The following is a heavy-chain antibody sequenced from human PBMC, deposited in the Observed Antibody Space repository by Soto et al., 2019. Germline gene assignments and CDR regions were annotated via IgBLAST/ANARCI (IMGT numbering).Heavy chain of an antibody. J-gene: IGHJ4*02. Sequence: ASVKVSCKASGGTFSSYAISWARQAPGQGLEWMGGIIPIFGTANYAQKFQGRVTITADESTSTAYMELSSLRSEDTAVYYCARETGTVTTDRGFDYWGQGTLVTVSS. CDR3: ARETGTVTTDRGFDY. CDR1: GGTFSSYA. CDR2: IIPIFGTA. D-gene: IGHD4-17*01. V-gene: IGHV1-69*13.